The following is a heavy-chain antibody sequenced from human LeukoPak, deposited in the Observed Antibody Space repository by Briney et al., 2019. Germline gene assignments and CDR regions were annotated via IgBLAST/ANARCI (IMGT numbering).Heavy chain of an antibody. J-gene: IGHJ4*02. D-gene: IGHD3-3*01. Sequence: PGGSLRLSCAAYGFTFSSYAMSWVRQAPGKGLEWVSAISGSGGSTYYADSVKGRFTISRDNSKNTLYLQMNSLRAEDTAVYYCAKFPLGLRFLEWLSYYFDYWGQGTLVTVSS. CDR2: ISGSGGST. CDR3: AKFPLGLRFLEWLSYYFDY. CDR1: GFTFSSYA. V-gene: IGHV3-23*01.